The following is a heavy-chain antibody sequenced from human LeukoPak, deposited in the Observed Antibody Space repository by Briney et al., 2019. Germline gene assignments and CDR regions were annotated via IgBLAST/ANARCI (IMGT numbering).Heavy chain of an antibody. CDR1: GFTFSTYA. CDR3: ARGAYCSGDSCPGAFDI. J-gene: IGHJ3*02. Sequence: GGSLRLSCAASGFTFSTYAMYWVRQAPGKGLEWVAVIWYDGSNKYYADSVKGRFTISRDNSKNTLYLQMNSLRAEDTAVYYCARGAYCSGDSCPGAFDIWGQGTMVTVSS. CDR2: IWYDGSNK. D-gene: IGHD2-15*01. V-gene: IGHV3-33*08.